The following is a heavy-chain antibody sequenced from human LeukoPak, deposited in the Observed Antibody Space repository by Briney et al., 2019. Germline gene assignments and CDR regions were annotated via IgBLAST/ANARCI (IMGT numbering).Heavy chain of an antibody. CDR2: VYQSGGT. Sequence: SETLSLTCAVSDYSISSGKYWGWIRQPPGKGLEWIGSVYQSGGTHYSPSLKSRVTISVDTSKNQFSLKLRSVTAADTAVYYCARNDSSGYFDYWGQGTLVTVSS. J-gene: IGHJ4*02. CDR3: ARNDSSGYFDY. V-gene: IGHV4-38-2*01. D-gene: IGHD3-22*01. CDR1: DYSISSGKY.